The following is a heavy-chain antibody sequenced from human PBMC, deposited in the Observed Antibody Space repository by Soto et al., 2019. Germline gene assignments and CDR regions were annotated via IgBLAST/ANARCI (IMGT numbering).Heavy chain of an antibody. CDR2: ISTSGSSI. J-gene: IGHJ4*02. CDR3: ARDGLAAPRDY. D-gene: IGHD6-6*01. Sequence: EMQLVESGGGLVQPGGSLRLSCAASGFTFSSYEMNWVRQAPGKGLEWVSYISTSGSSIYYADSVKGRFTISRDNAKNSLYLQMNSLRAEDTAVYYCARDGLAAPRDYWGQGILVTVSS. V-gene: IGHV3-48*03. CDR1: GFTFSSYE.